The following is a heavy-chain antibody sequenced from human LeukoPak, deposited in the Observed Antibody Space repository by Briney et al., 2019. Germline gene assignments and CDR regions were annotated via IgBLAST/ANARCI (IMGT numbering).Heavy chain of an antibody. Sequence: GGSLRLSCAASGFTFSGFGMHWVRQAPGKGLEWVAVIWYDGSNKYYADSVKGRFTISRDNPKNTLYVQMNSLRAEDTAVYYCARGRGADYGGNSGYFDYWGQGTLITVSS. CDR3: ARGRGADYGGNSGYFDY. V-gene: IGHV3-33*01. J-gene: IGHJ4*02. CDR2: IWYDGSNK. CDR1: GFTFSGFG. D-gene: IGHD4-23*01.